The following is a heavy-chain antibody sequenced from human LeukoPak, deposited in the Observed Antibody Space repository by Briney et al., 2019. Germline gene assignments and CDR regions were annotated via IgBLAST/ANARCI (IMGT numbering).Heavy chain of an antibody. D-gene: IGHD3-16*01. CDR2: IRYDGSNK. Sequence: GGSLRLSCAASGFTFSSYGMHWVRQAPGKGLEWVAFIRYDGSNKYYADSVKGRFTISRDNSKNTLYLQMNSLRAEDTAVYYCAKVLCVWGSYYILPDFFDIGAQGTMVTV. CDR1: GFTFSSYG. J-gene: IGHJ3*02. V-gene: IGHV3-30*02. CDR3: AKVLCVWGSYYILPDFFDI.